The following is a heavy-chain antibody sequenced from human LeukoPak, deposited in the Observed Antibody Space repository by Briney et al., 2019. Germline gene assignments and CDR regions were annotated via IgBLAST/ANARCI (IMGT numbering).Heavy chain of an antibody. V-gene: IGHV3-23*01. CDR1: RFTFSSYA. J-gene: IGHJ4*02. Sequence: GGSLRLSCAASRFTFSSYAMSWARQAPGKGLEWVSAIGSSGVSTYYADPVKGRFTMSRDNSKNTLYLQMSSLRSEDTAVYYCARIGLMAHVDYWGQGTLVTVSS. D-gene: IGHD2-8*01. CDR3: ARIGLMAHVDY. CDR2: IGSSGVST.